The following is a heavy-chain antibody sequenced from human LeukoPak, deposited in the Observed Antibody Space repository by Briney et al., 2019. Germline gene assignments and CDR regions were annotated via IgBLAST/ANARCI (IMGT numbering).Heavy chain of an antibody. V-gene: IGHV3-11*04. CDR2: ISSSGSTI. CDR1: GFTFSDYY. D-gene: IGHD6-13*01. CDR3: ARPGYSSSWYLVPHSNQYYFDY. Sequence: GGSLRLSCAASGFTFSDYYMSWIRQAPGKGLEWVSYISSSGSTIYYADSVKGRFTISRDNAKNSLYLQMNSLRAEDTAVYYCARPGYSSSWYLVPHSNQYYFDYWGQGTLVTVSS. J-gene: IGHJ4*02.